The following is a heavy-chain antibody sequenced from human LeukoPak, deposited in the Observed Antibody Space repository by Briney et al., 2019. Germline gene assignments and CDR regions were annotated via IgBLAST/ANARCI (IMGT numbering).Heavy chain of an antibody. CDR2: ISYDGSNK. CDR1: GFTFSSYG. J-gene: IGHJ4*02. CDR3: AKNEEDMTTVYYFDY. Sequence: GGSLRLSCAASGFTFSSYGMHWVRQAPGKGLEWVAVISYDGSNKYYADSVKGRFTVSRDNSKNTLYLQMNSLRAEDTAVYYCAKNEEDMTTVYYFDYWGQGTLVTVSS. D-gene: IGHD4-17*01. V-gene: IGHV3-30*18.